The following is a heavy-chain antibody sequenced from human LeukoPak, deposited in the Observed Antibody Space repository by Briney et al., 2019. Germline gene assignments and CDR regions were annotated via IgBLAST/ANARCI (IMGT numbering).Heavy chain of an antibody. D-gene: IGHD4-17*01. CDR1: GYTITSYG. Sequence: ASVKVSCKASGYTITSYGISWVRQAPGQGLEWMGWISAYNGNTNYAQKLQGRVTMTTDTSTSTAYMELRSLRSDDTAVYYCARESDYPYYYYGMDVWGQGTTVTVSS. CDR2: ISAYNGNT. J-gene: IGHJ6*02. V-gene: IGHV1-18*01. CDR3: ARESDYPYYYYGMDV.